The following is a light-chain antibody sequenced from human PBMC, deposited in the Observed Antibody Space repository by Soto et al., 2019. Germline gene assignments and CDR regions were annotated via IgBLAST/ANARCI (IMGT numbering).Light chain of an antibody. CDR2: DAS. J-gene: IGKJ4*01. CDR3: QQYVTSPLT. V-gene: IGKV3D-20*01. Sequence: EIVLTQSPATLSLSPGERATLSCGASQSVSNSYLAWYQQKPGLAPRLLIYDASSRATGIPDRFSGSGSGTDFTLTISRLEPEDFAVYYCQQYVTSPLTFGGGTKVEIK. CDR1: QSVSNSY.